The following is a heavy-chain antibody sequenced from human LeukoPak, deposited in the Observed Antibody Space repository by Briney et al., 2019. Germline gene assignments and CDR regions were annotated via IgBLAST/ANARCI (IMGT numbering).Heavy chain of an antibody. J-gene: IGHJ5*02. CDR2: IYHTGST. D-gene: IGHD3-10*01. V-gene: IGHV4-30-2*01. Sequence: TLSLTCTVSGASISSGTYSWSWIRQPPGEGLEWIGYIYHTGSTYYNPSLKGRVTISVDRSKNQFSLNLNFVTAADTALYYCARGDGSGSGRWFDPWGQGILITVSS. CDR3: ARGDGSGSGRWFDP. CDR1: GASISSGTYS.